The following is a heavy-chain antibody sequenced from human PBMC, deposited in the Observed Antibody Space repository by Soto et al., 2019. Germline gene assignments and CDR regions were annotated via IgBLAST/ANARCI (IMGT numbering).Heavy chain of an antibody. V-gene: IGHV4-59*01. CDR3: ARVDSGWYLDY. D-gene: IGHD6-19*01. CDR1: GGSISSYY. CDR2: IYYSGST. J-gene: IGHJ4*02. Sequence: SETLSLTCTVSGGSISSYYWSWIRQPPGKGLEWIGYIYYSGSTNYNPSLKSRVTISVDTSKNQFSLKLSSVTAADTAVYYCARVDSGWYLDYWGQGTLVTVSS.